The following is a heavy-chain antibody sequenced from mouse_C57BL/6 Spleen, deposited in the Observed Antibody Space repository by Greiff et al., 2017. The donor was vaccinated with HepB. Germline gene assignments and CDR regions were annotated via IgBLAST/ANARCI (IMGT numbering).Heavy chain of an antibody. D-gene: IGHD5-1*01. CDR3: TPCEYPRGFAY. J-gene: IGHJ3*01. V-gene: IGHV14-4*01. Sequence: EVQLQQSGAELVRPGASVKLSCTASGFNIKDDYMHWVKQRPEQGLEWIGWIDPENGDTEYASKFQGKATITADTSSNTAYLQLSSLTSEDTAVYYCTPCEYPRGFAYWGQGTLVTVSA. CDR1: GFNIKDDY. CDR2: IDPENGDT.